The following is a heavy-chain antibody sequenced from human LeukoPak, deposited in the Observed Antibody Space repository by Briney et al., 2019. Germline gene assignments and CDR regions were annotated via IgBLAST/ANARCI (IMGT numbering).Heavy chain of an antibody. CDR2: IGISSGNT. CDR1: GFTFSSYS. CDR3: ARDTKYAFDN. J-gene: IGHJ4*02. D-gene: IGHD2-2*01. Sequence: GGSLRLSCAASGFTFSSYSMNWVRQATGKGVEGISYIGISSGNTKYADSVKGRFTISRDKAKNSVYLQMNSLRVEDTAVYYCARDTKYAFDNWGQGTLVTVSS. V-gene: IGHV3-48*01.